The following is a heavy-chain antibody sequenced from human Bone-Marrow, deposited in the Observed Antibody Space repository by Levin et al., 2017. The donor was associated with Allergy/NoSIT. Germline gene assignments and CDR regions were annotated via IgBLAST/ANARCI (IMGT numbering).Heavy chain of an antibody. CDR1: GGPMSPFY. Sequence: SETLSLTCNVSGGPMSPFYWSWIRQPPGKGLEWIGYAHHTGTTNHNPSLRSRVSISVDTSTNKFSLRLNSVTAADTAVYYCAGEDRPNNRGGNWFDSWGQGILVTVSS. CDR3: AGEDRPNNRGGNWFDS. CDR2: AHHTGTT. D-gene: IGHD1/OR15-1a*01. V-gene: IGHV4-59*01. J-gene: IGHJ5*01.